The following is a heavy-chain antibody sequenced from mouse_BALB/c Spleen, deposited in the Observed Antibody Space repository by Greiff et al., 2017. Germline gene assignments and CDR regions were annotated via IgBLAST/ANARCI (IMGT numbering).Heavy chain of an antibody. V-gene: IGHV5-9-4*01. J-gene: IGHJ4*01. D-gene: IGHD1-1*01. CDR3: ASFITTAHYAMDY. Sequence: EVMLVESGGGLVKPGGSLKLSCAASGFTFSSYAMSWVRQSPEKRLEWVAEISSGGSYTYYPDTVTGRFTISRDNAKNTLYLEMSSLRSEDTAMYYCASFITTAHYAMDYWGQGTSVTVSS. CDR2: ISSGGSYT. CDR1: GFTFSSYA.